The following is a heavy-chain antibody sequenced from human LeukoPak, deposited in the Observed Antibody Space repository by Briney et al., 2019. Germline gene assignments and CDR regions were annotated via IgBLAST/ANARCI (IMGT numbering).Heavy chain of an antibody. CDR1: GYTFASYY. CDR2: INPSGGST. V-gene: IGHV1-46*01. J-gene: IGHJ5*02. CDR3: ARETLRFTRFDP. D-gene: IGHD4-17*01. Sequence: ASVKVSCKASGYTFASYYMHWVRQAPGQGLEWMGIINPSGGSTSYAQKFQGRVTMTRDTSTSTVYMELSSLRSEDTAVYYCARETLRFTRFDPWGQGTLVTVSS.